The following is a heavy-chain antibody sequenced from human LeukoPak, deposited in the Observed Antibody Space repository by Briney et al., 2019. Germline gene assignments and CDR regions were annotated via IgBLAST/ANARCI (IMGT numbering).Heavy chain of an antibody. D-gene: IGHD3-10*01. CDR3: ARARMIRGVTPEYYFDF. CDR2: INYSGRT. CDR1: VGYVTGGDSS. J-gene: IGHJ4*02. V-gene: IGHV4-30-4*01. Sequence: PSETLSLTSTVSVGYVTGGDSSWSWIRQPPGKGLEWIGYINYSGRTSYNASLKSRVTISIDMSKNQFSLKLHSVTAADTAVYYCARARMIRGVTPEYYFDFWGQGSLVTVAS.